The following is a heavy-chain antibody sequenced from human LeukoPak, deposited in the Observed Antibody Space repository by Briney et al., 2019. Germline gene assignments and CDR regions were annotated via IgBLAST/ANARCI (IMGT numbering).Heavy chain of an antibody. CDR1: GFTFSNAW. CDR3: TTSGVGATLTYYYYYMDV. V-gene: IGHV3-15*01. CDR2: IKSKTDGGTT. D-gene: IGHD1-26*01. Sequence: GGSLRLSCAASGFTFSNAWKSWVRQAPGKGLEWVGRIKSKTDGGTTDYAAPVKGRFTISRDDSKNTLYLQMNSLKTEDTAVYYCTTSGVGATLTYYYYYMDVWGKGTTVTVSS. J-gene: IGHJ6*03.